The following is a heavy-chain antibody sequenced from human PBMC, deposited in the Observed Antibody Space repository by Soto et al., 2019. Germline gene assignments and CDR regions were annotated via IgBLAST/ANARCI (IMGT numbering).Heavy chain of an antibody. V-gene: IGHV4-59*01. Sequence: SETLSLTCTVSGGSISSYYWSWIRQPPGKGLEWIGYIYYSGSTNYNPSLKSRVTISVDTSKNRFSLKLSSVTAADTAVYYCARVYCSSTSCYDRFDDWGQGTLVTVSS. J-gene: IGHJ4*02. CDR1: GGSISSYY. CDR3: ARVYCSSTSCYDRFDD. D-gene: IGHD2-2*01. CDR2: IYYSGST.